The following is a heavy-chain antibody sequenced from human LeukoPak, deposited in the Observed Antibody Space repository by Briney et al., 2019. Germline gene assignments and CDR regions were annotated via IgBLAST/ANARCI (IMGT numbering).Heavy chain of an antibody. CDR2: IYPRDSTT. CDR1: GYTFTHDW. CDR3: ARHAIIQGTSALDF. J-gene: IGHJ4*02. Sequence: GESLKIPCKSSGYTFTHDWIGWVRQMPGKGLEWMGIIYPRDSTTRYSPAFEGQVTISVDKSITADYLQWSSLKVSDTAMYYCARHAIIQGTSALDFWGQGTVVIVSS. V-gene: IGHV5-51*01. D-gene: IGHD3-3*01.